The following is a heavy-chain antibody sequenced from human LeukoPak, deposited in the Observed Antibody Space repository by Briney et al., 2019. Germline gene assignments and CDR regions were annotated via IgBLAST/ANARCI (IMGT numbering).Heavy chain of an antibody. CDR2: ISGSGGST. V-gene: IGHV3-23*01. D-gene: IGHD2-2*01. Sequence: GGSLRLSCAASGFTFSSYAMSWVRQAPGKGLEWVSAISGSGGSTYYADSVKGRFTISRDNSKNTLYLQMNSLRAEDTAVYYCAEDQARGYCSSTSCHLEYYGMDVWGQGTTVTVSS. J-gene: IGHJ6*02. CDR3: AEDQARGYCSSTSCHLEYYGMDV. CDR1: GFTFSSYA.